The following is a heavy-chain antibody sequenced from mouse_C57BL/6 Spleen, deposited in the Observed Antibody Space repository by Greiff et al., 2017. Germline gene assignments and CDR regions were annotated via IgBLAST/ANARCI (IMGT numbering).Heavy chain of an antibody. CDR2: IDPSDSYT. J-gene: IGHJ3*01. Sequence: QVQLQQPGAELVMPGASVKLSCKASGYTFTSYWMHWVKQRPGQGLEWIGEIDPSDSYTNYNQKFKGKSTLTVDKSSSTAYMQLSSLTSEDSAVYYCARSGSNYSAWFAYWGQGTLDTVSA. V-gene: IGHV1-69*01. D-gene: IGHD2-5*01. CDR3: ARSGSNYSAWFAY. CDR1: GYTFTSYW.